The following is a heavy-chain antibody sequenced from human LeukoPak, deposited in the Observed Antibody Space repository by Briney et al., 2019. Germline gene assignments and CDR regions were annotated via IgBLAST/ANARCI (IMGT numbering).Heavy chain of an antibody. D-gene: IGHD2-2*01. J-gene: IGHJ5*02. CDR2: VSAYNGNT. V-gene: IGHV1-18*01. CDR1: GYTFTSYG. CDR3: ARLTRYCSSTSCRNWFDP. Sequence: ASVKVSCKASGYTFTSYGISWVRQAPGRGLEWMGWVSAYNGNTNYAQKLQGRVTMTTDTSTSTAYIELRSLRSDDTAVYYCARLTRYCSSTSCRNWFDPWGQGTLVTVSS.